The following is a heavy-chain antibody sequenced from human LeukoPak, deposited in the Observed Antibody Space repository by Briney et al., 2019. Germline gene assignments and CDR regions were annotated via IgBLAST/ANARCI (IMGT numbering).Heavy chain of an antibody. CDR2: ISWNSGSI. D-gene: IGHD1-26*01. V-gene: IGHV3-9*01. J-gene: IGHJ4*02. CDR1: GFTFDDYA. Sequence: PGGSLRLSCAASGFTFDDYAMHWVRQAPGKGLEWVSGISWNSGSIGYADSVKGRFTISRDNAKNSLYLQMNSLRAEDTALYYCAKEVVVGATIARWGQGTLVTVSS. CDR3: AKEVVVGATIAR.